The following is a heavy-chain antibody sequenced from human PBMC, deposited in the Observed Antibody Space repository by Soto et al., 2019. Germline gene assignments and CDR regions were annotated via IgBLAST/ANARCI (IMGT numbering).Heavy chain of an antibody. CDR2: INHSGST. V-gene: IGHV4-39*07. D-gene: IGHD3-10*01. CDR1: GGSISSGYYY. CDR3: ARGAIRGVTQ. Sequence: SETLSLTCTVSGGSISSGYYYWSWIRQHPGKGLEWIGEINHSGSTNYNPSLKSRVTISVDTSKNQFSLKLSSVTAADTAVYYCARGAIRGVTQWGQGTLVTVSS. J-gene: IGHJ4*02.